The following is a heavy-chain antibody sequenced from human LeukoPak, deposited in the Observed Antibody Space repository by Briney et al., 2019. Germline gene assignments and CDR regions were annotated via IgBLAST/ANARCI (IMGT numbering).Heavy chain of an antibody. CDR2: ISAYSGNT. CDR3: ARGENPLDAFDI. V-gene: IGHV1-18*01. Sequence: AAVHVSYKASVYSFSDSGINLVRQAPGQGLEWMGLISAYSGNTYFAQKFQGRVTLTTDRPTSTGYMELRTLRPDDRTVYYCARGENPLDAFDIWGQGTMVTVSS. CDR1: VYSFSDSG. J-gene: IGHJ3*02.